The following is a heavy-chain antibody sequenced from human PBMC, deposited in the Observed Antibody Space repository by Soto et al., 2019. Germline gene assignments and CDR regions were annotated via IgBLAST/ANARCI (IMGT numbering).Heavy chain of an antibody. CDR1: GGSISTYY. Sequence: SETLSLTCTVSGGSISTYYWSWIRQPPGKGLEWIGYIYYSGSTNYNPSLKSRVTISEDTSKSQFSLKVNSMTAADTAVYYCARYRREAVAGYTLDNWGQGILVTVSS. J-gene: IGHJ4*02. V-gene: IGHV4-59*01. CDR3: ARYRREAVAGYTLDN. D-gene: IGHD6-13*01. CDR2: IYYSGST.